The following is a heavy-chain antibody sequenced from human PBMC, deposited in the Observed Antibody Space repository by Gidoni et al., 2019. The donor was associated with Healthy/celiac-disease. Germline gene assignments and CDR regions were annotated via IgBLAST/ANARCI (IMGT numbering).Heavy chain of an antibody. D-gene: IGHD2-15*01. Sequence: QVQLQQWGAGLLTPSETLSLPCAVYGGSFRGYYWRWIRQPPGKGLDWIGEINHSGSTNYNPSPKSRVTISVDTSMNQFSLKLSSVTAADTAVYYCARGPGTYCSGGSCYNYYYYYGMDVWGQGTTVTVSS. CDR2: INHSGST. V-gene: IGHV4-34*01. CDR3: ARGPGTYCSGGSCYNYYYYYGMDV. CDR1: GGSFRGYY. J-gene: IGHJ6*02.